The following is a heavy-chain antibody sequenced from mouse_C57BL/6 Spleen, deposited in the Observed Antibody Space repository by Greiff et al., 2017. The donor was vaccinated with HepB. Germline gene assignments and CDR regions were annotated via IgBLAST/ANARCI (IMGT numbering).Heavy chain of an antibody. CDR1: GFTFSSYA. CDR3: ARDNYGSSYDYFDY. J-gene: IGHJ2*01. Sequence: EVKVVESGGGLVKPGGSLKLSCAASGFTFSSYAMSWVRQTPEKRLEWVATISDGGSYTYYPDNVKGRFTISRDNAKNNLYLQMSHLKSEDTAMYYCARDNYGSSYDYFDYWGQGTTLTVAS. V-gene: IGHV5-4*01. CDR2: ISDGGSYT. D-gene: IGHD1-1*01.